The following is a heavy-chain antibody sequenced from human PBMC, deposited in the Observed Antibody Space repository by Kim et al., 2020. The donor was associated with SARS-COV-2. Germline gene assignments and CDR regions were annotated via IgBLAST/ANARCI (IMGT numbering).Heavy chain of an antibody. D-gene: IGHD6-19*01. Sequence: GGSLRLSCAASGFTFSSYSMNWVRQAPGKGLEWVSYISSSSSTIYYADSVKGRCTISRDNAKNSLYLQMNSLRAEDTAVYYCARDPEYGSGWLRYYGMDVWGQETTVTVSS. CDR3: ARDPEYGSGWLRYYGMDV. CDR1: GFTFSSYS. CDR2: ISSSSSTI. V-gene: IGHV3-48*04. J-gene: IGHJ6*02.